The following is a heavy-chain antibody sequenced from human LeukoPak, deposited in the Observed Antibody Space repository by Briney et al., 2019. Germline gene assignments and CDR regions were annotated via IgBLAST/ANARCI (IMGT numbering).Heavy chain of an antibody. J-gene: IGHJ4*02. CDR2: INAGNGNT. Sequence: ASVKVSCKASGYTFTSYAMHWVRQAPGQRLEWMGWINAGNGNTKYSQKFQGRVTITRDTSASTAYMELSSLRSEDTGVFYCARDATSRSIAVAGYYFDYWGQGTLVTVSS. CDR1: GYTFTSYA. V-gene: IGHV1-3*01. D-gene: IGHD6-19*01. CDR3: ARDATSRSIAVAGYYFDY.